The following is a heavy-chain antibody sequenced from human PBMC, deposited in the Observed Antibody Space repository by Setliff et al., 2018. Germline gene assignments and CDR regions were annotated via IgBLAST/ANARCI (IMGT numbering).Heavy chain of an antibody. CDR1: GYTFLSYG. V-gene: IGHV1-18*01. D-gene: IGHD3-3*01. CDR3: ARAPRLEWILPTFDY. J-gene: IGHJ4*02. CDR2: VSAYTGKT. Sequence: ASVKVSCKAVGYTFLSYGLSWVRQAPGQGLEWMGWVSAYTGKTDYAQNFQGRVTMTTDTSTNTAYLELRSLRYDDTAVYFCARAPRLEWILPTFDYWGQGTPVTVSS.